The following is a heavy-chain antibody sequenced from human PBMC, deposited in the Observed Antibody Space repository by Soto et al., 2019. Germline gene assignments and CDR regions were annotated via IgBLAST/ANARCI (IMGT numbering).Heavy chain of an antibody. Sequence: GGYLRHSCAASGFTFSSYGMHWVRQAPGKGLEWVAVISYDGSNKYYADSVKGRFTISRDNSKNTLYLQMNSLRAEDTAVYYCAKVVRDILSGYDAYCSDMYVRAQRTTVPVS. CDR1: GFTFSSYG. CDR3: AKVVRDILSGYDAYCSDMYV. V-gene: IGHV3-30*18. D-gene: IGHD3-9*01. CDR2: ISYDGSNK. J-gene: IGHJ6*02.